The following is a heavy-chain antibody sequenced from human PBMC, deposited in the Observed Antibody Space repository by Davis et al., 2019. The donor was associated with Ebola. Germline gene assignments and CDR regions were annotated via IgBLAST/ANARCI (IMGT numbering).Heavy chain of an antibody. V-gene: IGHV4-39*01. D-gene: IGHD6-19*01. CDR1: GGSISSSSYY. CDR3: AGIRGQWLED. CDR2: IYYSGST. J-gene: IGHJ4*02. Sequence: PSETLSLTCTVSGGSISSSSYYWGWIRQPPGKGLEWIGSIYYSGSTYYNPSLKSRVTISVDTSKRQVSLKLNSVTAADSALYYCAGIRGQWLEDWGQGTRVTVSS.